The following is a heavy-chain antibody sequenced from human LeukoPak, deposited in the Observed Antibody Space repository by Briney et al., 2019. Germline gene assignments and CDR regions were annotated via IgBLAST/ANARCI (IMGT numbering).Heavy chain of an antibody. Sequence: SETLSLTCTVSGGSISSGGYYWSWIRQPPGKGLEWIGYIYHSGSTYYNPSLKSRVTISVDRSKNQFSLKLSSVTAADTAVYYCASRADNYDFWSGIDYWGQGTLVTVSS. CDR1: GGSISSGGYY. D-gene: IGHD3-3*01. V-gene: IGHV4-30-2*01. CDR2: IYHSGST. J-gene: IGHJ4*02. CDR3: ASRADNYDFWSGIDY.